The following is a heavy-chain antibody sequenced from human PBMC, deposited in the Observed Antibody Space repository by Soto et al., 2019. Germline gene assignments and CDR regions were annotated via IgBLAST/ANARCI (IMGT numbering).Heavy chain of an antibody. CDR2: ISSSSSYI. CDR1: GFTFSSYS. CDR3: ARVILTVDDEIRYSSSWYYYYYGMDV. J-gene: IGHJ6*02. Sequence: GGSLRLSCAASGFTFSSYSMNWVRQAPGKGLEWVSSISSSSSYIYYADSVKGRFTISRDNAKNSLYLQMNSLRAEDTAVYYCARVILTVDDEIRYSSSWYYYYYGMDVGGQGTTVTVSS. V-gene: IGHV3-21*01. D-gene: IGHD6-13*01.